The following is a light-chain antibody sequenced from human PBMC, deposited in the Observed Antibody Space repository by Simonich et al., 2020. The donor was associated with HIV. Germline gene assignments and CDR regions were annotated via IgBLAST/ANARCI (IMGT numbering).Light chain of an antibody. CDR2: AVS. Sequence: EIVMTQSPATRSVSPGERATLSCRAIQSVNSNVAWYQQKPGQAPRILIYAVSTRATDIPARFCGSGSGTEFTLTISSIQSEDFAVYYCQQYNTWVSITFGQGTRLEMK. J-gene: IGKJ5*01. CDR3: QQYNTWVSIT. V-gene: IGKV3-15*01. CDR1: QSVNSN.